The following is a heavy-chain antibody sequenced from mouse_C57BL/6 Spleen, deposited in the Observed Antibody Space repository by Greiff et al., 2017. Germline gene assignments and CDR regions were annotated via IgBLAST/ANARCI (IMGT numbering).Heavy chain of an antibody. D-gene: IGHD3-2*02. Sequence: VKLMESGPELVKPGASVKISCKASGYAFSSSWMNWVKQRPGKGLEWIGRIYPGDGDTNYNGKFKGKATLTADKSSSTAYMQLSSLTSEDSAVYFCALTAQATYYFDYWGQGTTLTVSS. CDR2: IYPGDGDT. J-gene: IGHJ2*01. CDR1: GYAFSSSW. V-gene: IGHV1-82*01. CDR3: ALTAQATYYFDY.